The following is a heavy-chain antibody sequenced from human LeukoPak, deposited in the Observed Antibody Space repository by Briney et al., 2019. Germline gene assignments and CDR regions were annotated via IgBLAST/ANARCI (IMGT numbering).Heavy chain of an antibody. V-gene: IGHV1-18*01. CDR2: ISAYNGNT. CDR1: GYTFTSYG. J-gene: IGHJ6*03. Sequence: ASVKVSCKASGYTFTSYGISWVRQAPGQGLEWMGWISAYNGNTNYAQKLRGRVTMTTDTSTSTAYMELRSLRSDDTAVYYCASYGGGYCSGGSCYSEYYYYYMDVWGKGTTVTVSS. CDR3: ASYGGGYCSGGSCYSEYYYYYMDV. D-gene: IGHD2-15*01.